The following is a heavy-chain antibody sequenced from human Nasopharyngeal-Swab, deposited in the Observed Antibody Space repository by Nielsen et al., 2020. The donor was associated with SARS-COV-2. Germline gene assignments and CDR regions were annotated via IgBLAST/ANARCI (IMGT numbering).Heavy chain of an antibody. CDR2: ISAYNGRT. CDR3: ARDPRGPDY. V-gene: IGHV1-18*01. CDR1: GYTFTSYG. Sequence: ASVKVSCKASGYTFTSYGISWVRQAPGQGLEGMGWISAYNGRTYYAQKFQGRVTMTTDTSTRTAYMDLRSLRSDDTAVYYCARDPRGPDYWGQGTLVTVSS. J-gene: IGHJ4*02. D-gene: IGHD6-25*01.